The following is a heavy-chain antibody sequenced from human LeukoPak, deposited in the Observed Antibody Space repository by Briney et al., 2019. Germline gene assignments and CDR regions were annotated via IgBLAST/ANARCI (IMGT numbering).Heavy chain of an antibody. V-gene: IGHV4-30-2*01. D-gene: IGHD3-10*01. J-gene: IGHJ6*02. CDR3: ASTLIWSGIDV. CDR1: GGSISSGGYS. CDR2: IYHSGST. Sequence: PSQTLSLTCAVSGGSISSGGYSWSWIRQPPGKGLEWIGYIYHSGSTYYNPSLKSRVTISVDTSKNQFSLKLSSVTAADTAVYYCASTLIWSGIDVWGQGTTVTVSS.